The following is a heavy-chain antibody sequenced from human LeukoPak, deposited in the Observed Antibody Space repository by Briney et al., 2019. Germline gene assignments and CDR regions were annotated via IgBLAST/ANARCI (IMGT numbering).Heavy chain of an antibody. J-gene: IGHJ5*02. Sequence: GESLKISCQGSGYSFSSYWITWVRQMPGKGLEWMGRIDLSDSYTSYSPPFQGHVTISADKSISTAFLEWRSLRASDTAIYYCARHYPRGNWLDPWGQGTLVTVSS. D-gene: IGHD3-10*01. CDR3: ARHYPRGNWLDP. CDR2: IDLSDSYT. V-gene: IGHV5-10-1*01. CDR1: GYSFSSYW.